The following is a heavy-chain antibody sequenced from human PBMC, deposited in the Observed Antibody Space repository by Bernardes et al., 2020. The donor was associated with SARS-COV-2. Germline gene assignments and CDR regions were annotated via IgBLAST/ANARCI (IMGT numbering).Heavy chain of an antibody. CDR1: GFTFRTYA. J-gene: IGHJ4*02. CDR2: INVGGDST. V-gene: IGHV3-23*01. Sequence: GGSLRLSCAASGFTFRTYAMSWVRQAPGKGLEWVSSINVGGDSTQYADSVQGRFTISRDNAKNTLNLQMTRLRAEDTAVYFCAKDARFGIDSWFSVPDYWGQGTLVTVSS. D-gene: IGHD3-10*01. CDR3: AKDARFGIDSWFSVPDY.